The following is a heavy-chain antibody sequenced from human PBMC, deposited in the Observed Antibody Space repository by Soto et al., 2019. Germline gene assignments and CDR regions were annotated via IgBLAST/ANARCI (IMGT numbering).Heavy chain of an antibody. CDR1: GFTFSSYA. J-gene: IGHJ6*02. Sequence: EVQLLESGGGLVQPGGYLRLSCAASGFTFSSYAMSWVRQAPGKGLEWVSAISGSGGSTYYEDSVKGRFTISRDNSKNTLYLQMNSLRAEDTAVYYCAKGTTVTPYYYYGMDVWCQGTTVTVSS. CDR2: ISGSGGST. V-gene: IGHV3-23*01. D-gene: IGHD4-17*01. CDR3: AKGTTVTPYYYYGMDV.